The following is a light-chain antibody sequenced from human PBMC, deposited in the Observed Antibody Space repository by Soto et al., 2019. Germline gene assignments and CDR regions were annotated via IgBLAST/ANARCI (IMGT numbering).Light chain of an antibody. V-gene: IGLV2-14*01. CDR1: SSDVGGYSY. CDR3: SSYTSSSTYV. J-gene: IGLJ1*01. CDR2: DIS. Sequence: SALTQPASVSGSPGQSITISCTGTSSDVGGYSYVSWYQQHPGKAPKLMIYDISNRSSGVSNRSSGSKSGNTASLTISGLQPEDEADYYCSSYTSSSTYVFGTGTKVTVL.